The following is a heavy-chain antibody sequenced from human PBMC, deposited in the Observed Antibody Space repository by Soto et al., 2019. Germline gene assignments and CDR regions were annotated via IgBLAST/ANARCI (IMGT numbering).Heavy chain of an antibody. CDR3: AGDDILTGYLVDYYYYGMDV. CDR2: ISAYNGNT. CDR1: GYTFTSYG. D-gene: IGHD3-9*01. V-gene: IGHV1-18*01. Sequence: QVQLVQSGAEVKKPGASVKVSCRASGYTFTSYGISWVRQAPGQGLEWKGWISAYNGNTNYAQKLQGRVTMTTDTSTSTAYMELRSLRSDDTAVYYCAGDDILTGYLVDYYYYGMDVWGQGTTVTVSS. J-gene: IGHJ6*02.